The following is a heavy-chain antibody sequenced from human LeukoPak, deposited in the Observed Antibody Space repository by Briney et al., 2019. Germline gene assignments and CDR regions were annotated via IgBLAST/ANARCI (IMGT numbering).Heavy chain of an antibody. V-gene: IGHV3-23*01. CDR2: ITGSGDNT. CDR3: AKDLGYYYDSSGYYPFDY. CDR1: GFTFSDYA. D-gene: IGHD3-22*01. J-gene: IGHJ4*02. Sequence: GGSLRLSCAASGFTFSDYAMSWVRQAPGQGLEWVSTITGSGDNTYYADSVKGRFTISRDISKNILYLQMSSLRAEDTAVYYCAKDLGYYYDSSGYYPFDYWGQGTLVTVSS.